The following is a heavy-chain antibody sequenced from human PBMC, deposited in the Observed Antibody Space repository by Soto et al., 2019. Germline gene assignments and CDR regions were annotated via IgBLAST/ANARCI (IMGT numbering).Heavy chain of an antibody. D-gene: IGHD2-15*01. CDR2: ISGSGDNI. J-gene: IGHJ5*02. Sequence: QVQLVESGGGLVKPGGSLRVSCAASGFSFSDYYMTWIRQAPGKGLEWVSYISGSGDNIHYADSVKGRFTISRDNAKNPLYLQMDSLRVEDTAVYYCARGACITCYYDDWFDTWGQGTLVTVSS. CDR1: GFSFSDYY. V-gene: IGHV3-11*01. CDR3: ARGACITCYYDDWFDT.